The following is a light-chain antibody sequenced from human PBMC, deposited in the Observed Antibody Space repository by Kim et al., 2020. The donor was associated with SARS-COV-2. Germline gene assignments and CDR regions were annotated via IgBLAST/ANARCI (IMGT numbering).Light chain of an antibody. CDR2: LGS. Sequence: DIVMTQSPLSLPVTPGEPASISCRSSQSLLHINGYNYLDWYLQKPGQSPQLLIYLGSNRASGVPDRFSGSGSGTDFTLKISRVEAEDVGVYYCMRALQIFSTFGQGTKLEI. V-gene: IGKV2-28*01. CDR3: MRALQIFST. CDR1: QSLLHINGYNY. J-gene: IGKJ2*02.